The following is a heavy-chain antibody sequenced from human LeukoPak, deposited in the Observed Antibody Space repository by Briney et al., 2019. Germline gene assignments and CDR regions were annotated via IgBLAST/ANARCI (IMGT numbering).Heavy chain of an antibody. Sequence: GGSLRLSCAASGFILSSYWMSWVRQAPGKGLEWVANIKQDGSEKYYVDSVKGRFNISRDNAKSSLYLQMNSLRAEDTAVYYCARDLASDNGDYSWGPDYWGQGTLVTVSS. J-gene: IGHJ4*02. CDR2: IKQDGSEK. D-gene: IGHD4-23*01. V-gene: IGHV3-7*01. CDR1: GFILSSYW. CDR3: ARDLASDNGDYSWGPDY.